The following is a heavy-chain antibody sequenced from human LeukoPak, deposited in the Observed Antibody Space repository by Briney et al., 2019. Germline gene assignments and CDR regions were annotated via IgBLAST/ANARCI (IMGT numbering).Heavy chain of an antibody. V-gene: IGHV3-53*01. D-gene: IGHD1-26*01. CDR2: IYSGGST. CDR3: ARGELGATTDDY. CDR1: GFTVSSNY. Sequence: GGSLRLSCAASGFTVSSNYMSWVRQAPGKGLEWVSVIYSGGSTNYADSVKGRCTISRDNSKNTLYLPINSLRAEDTAVYYCARGELGATTDDYWGQGTLVTVSS. J-gene: IGHJ4*02.